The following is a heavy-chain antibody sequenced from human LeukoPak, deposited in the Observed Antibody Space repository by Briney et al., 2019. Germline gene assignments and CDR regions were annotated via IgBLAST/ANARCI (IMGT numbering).Heavy chain of an antibody. D-gene: IGHD6-13*01. V-gene: IGHV3-23*01. Sequence: GGSLRLSCAASGFTFSSYAMSWVRQAPGKGLEWVSAISGSGGSTYYADSVKGRFTISRDNSKNTLYLQMNSLRAEDTAVYYCATAEGGGIAAAGTARGVLWGQGTLVTVSS. CDR2: ISGSGGST. CDR1: GFTFSSYA. J-gene: IGHJ4*02. CDR3: ATAEGGGIAAAGTARGVL.